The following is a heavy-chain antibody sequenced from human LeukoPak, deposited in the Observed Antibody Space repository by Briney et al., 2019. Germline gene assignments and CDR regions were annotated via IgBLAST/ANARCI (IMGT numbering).Heavy chain of an antibody. CDR2: ISSNGGST. J-gene: IGHJ3*01. CDR1: GFTFSRYA. D-gene: IGHD1-1*01. CDR3: ARGAQETWRSHNALDV. Sequence: PGGSLRLSCSASGFTFSRYAMHWVRQAPGKGLEYVSAISSNGGSTYYADSVKGRFTISRDNSKNTLYLQMNSLRAEDTAVYYCARGAQETWRSHNALDVWGQGTMVTVSS. V-gene: IGHV3-64*04.